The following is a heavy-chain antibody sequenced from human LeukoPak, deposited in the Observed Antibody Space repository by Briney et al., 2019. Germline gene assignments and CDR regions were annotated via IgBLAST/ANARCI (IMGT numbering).Heavy chain of an antibody. CDR2: INTNTGNP. CDR3: ARGPPTSDYYYDSSGYYK. D-gene: IGHD3-22*01. CDR1: GYTFTSYA. Sequence: ASVKVSCKASGYTFTSYAMNWVRQAPGQGLEWMGWINTNTGNPTYAQGFTGRFVFSLDTSVSTAYLQISSLKAEDTAVYYCARGPPTSDYYYDSSGYYKWGQGTLVTVSS. J-gene: IGHJ4*02. V-gene: IGHV7-4-1*02.